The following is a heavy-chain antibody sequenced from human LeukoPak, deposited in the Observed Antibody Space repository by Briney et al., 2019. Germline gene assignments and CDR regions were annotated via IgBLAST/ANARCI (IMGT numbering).Heavy chain of an antibody. V-gene: IGHV1-69*04. D-gene: IGHD6-19*01. Sequence: SVKVSCKASGGTFSSDAISWVRQAPGQGLEWMGRIIPILGIANYAQKFQGRVTITADKSTSTAYMELSSLRSEDTAVYYCARGDSSGWYRLDYFDYWGQGTLVTVSS. CDR1: GGTFSSDA. CDR3: ARGDSSGWYRLDYFDY. CDR2: IIPILGIA. J-gene: IGHJ4*02.